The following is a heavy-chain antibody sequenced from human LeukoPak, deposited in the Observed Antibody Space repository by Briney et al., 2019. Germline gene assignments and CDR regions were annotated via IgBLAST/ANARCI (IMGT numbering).Heavy chain of an antibody. Sequence: SVKVSCKASGYTFTSYGISWVRQAPGQGLEWMGGIIPIFGTANYAQKFQGRVTMTEDTSTDTAYMELSSLTSDDTAVYYCATDLAMVRGVIGGDYWGQGTLVTVSS. J-gene: IGHJ4*02. D-gene: IGHD3-10*01. V-gene: IGHV1-69*06. CDR3: ATDLAMVRGVIGGDY. CDR1: GYTFTSYG. CDR2: IIPIFGTA.